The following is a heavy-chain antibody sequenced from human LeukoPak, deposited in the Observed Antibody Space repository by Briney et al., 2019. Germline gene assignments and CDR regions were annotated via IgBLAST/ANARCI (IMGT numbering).Heavy chain of an antibody. CDR3: ARNRDGYNSFDY. CDR2: IYYSGSS. J-gene: IGHJ4*02. V-gene: IGHV4-31*03. CDR1: GGSINNGGYY. Sequence: SETPSLTCTVSGGSINNGGYYWSWIRQHPGKGLEWIGYIYYSGSSYYNPSLRSRVTISVDTSKNHFSLKLSSVTAADTAVYCCARNRDGYNSFDYWGQGTLVTVSS. D-gene: IGHD5-24*01.